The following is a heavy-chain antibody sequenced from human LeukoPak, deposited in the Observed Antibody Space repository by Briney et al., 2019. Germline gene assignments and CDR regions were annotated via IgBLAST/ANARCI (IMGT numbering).Heavy chain of an antibody. CDR3: ARGKIGLFDY. CDR2: IYYSGSA. Sequence: SETLSLTCIVSGGSISSGDYYWSWIRQPPGKGLEWIGYIYYSGSAYYNPSLKSRVTISLDTSKNQFSLTLSSVTAADTAMYYCARGKIGLFDYWGQGTLVTVSS. D-gene: IGHD2/OR15-2a*01. J-gene: IGHJ4*02. V-gene: IGHV4-30-4*01. CDR1: GGSISSGDYY.